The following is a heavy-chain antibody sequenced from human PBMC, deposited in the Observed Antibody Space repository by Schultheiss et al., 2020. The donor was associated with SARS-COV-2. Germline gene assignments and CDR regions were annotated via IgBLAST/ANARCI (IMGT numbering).Heavy chain of an antibody. CDR1: GGSISSGGYY. CDR3: CTLTVIQNMASHSDY. CDR2: IYYSGST. V-gene: IGHV4-61*10. J-gene: IGHJ4*02. D-gene: IGHD5-18*01. Sequence: SETLSLTCTVSGGSISSGGYYWSWIRQPAGKGLEWIGYIYYSGSTNYNPSHKSRVTMSVDTSKNQFSLKLSSVTAADTAVYYCCTLTVIQNMASHSDYWGQGTLVTVSS.